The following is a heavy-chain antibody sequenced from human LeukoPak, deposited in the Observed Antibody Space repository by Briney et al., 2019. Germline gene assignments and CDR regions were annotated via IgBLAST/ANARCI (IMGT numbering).Heavy chain of an antibody. V-gene: IGHV3-48*01. CDR1: GFTFSSYS. CDR2: ITRSSSAK. Sequence: GGSLRLSCVASGFTFSSYSMSWVRQAPGKGLEWVSYITRSSSAKFYADSVKGQFTISRDNAENLLYLQMNSLRAEDTAVYYCTRDQEGSDYWGQGTLVTVSS. J-gene: IGHJ4*02. CDR3: TRDQEGSDY.